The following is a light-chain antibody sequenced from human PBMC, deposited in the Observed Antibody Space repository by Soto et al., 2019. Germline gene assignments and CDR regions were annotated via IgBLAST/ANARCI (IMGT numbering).Light chain of an antibody. CDR3: QQSASSVT. V-gene: IGKV3-20*01. CDR2: DAD. CDR1: HSVSSTF. Sequence: EIVMTQSPATLSVSPGETATLTCSASHSVSSTFLAWYQQKPGQAPTLLIYDADTRATGIPDRFSGSGFGTHFTLTISSLEPEDFAMYYCQQSASSVTFGQGTRLEI. J-gene: IGKJ5*01.